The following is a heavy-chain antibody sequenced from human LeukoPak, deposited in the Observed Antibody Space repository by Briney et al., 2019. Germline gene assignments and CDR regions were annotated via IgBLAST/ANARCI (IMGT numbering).Heavy chain of an antibody. D-gene: IGHD4-23*01. J-gene: IGHJ4*02. V-gene: IGHV4-59*01. CDR2: IYYSGST. Sequence: SETLSLTCTVSGGSISSYYWNWIRQPPGKGLEWIGYIYYSGSTNYNPSLKSRVTISVDTSKNQFSLKLSSVTAADTAVYYCARGNGGNSGYWGQGTMVTVSS. CDR3: ARGNGGNSGY. CDR1: GGSISSYY.